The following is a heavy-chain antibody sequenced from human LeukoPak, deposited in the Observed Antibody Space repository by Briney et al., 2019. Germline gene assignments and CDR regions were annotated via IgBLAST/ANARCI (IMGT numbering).Heavy chain of an antibody. D-gene: IGHD3-3*01. V-gene: IGHV3-20*04. J-gene: IGHJ4*02. CDR1: GFTFDDYG. CDR2: INWNGGST. CDR3: ARLLYDFWSGYYNPLSFDY. Sequence: GGSLRLSCAASGFTFDDYGMSWVRQAPGKGLEWVSGINWNGGSTGYADSVKGRFTISRDNAKNSLYLQMNSLRAEDTALYYCARLLYDFWSGYYNPLSFDYWGQGTLVTVSS.